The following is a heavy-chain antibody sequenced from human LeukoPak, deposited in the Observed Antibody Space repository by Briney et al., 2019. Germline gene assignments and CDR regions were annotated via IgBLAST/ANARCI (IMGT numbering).Heavy chain of an antibody. CDR1: GFTFSDYY. CDR2: ISTSGNTI. Sequence: GGSVRLSCAASGFTFSDYYMSWIRQAPGKGLEWVSYISTSGNTIYYADSVKGRFTISRDNAKNSLYLQMNSLRAEDTAVYYCARTNGVSKFDYWGQGTLVTVSS. D-gene: IGHD2-8*01. CDR3: ARTNGVSKFDY. J-gene: IGHJ4*02. V-gene: IGHV3-11*04.